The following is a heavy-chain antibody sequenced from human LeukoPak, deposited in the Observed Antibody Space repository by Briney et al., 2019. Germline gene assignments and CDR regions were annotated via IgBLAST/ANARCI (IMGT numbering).Heavy chain of an antibody. V-gene: IGHV3-30*02. CDR1: GFTFSRSG. J-gene: IGHJ4*02. D-gene: IGHD3-16*01. CDR2: IGYDGSKI. CDR3: AKTPWSKVGGEGNYFDY. Sequence: GGSLRLSCAASGFTFSRSGMHWVRQAPGKGLEWVTFIGYDGSKIYYADSVKGRFTISRDNSKNTLYLQMNSLRAEDTAVYYCAKTPWSKVGGEGNYFDYWGQGTLVTVSS.